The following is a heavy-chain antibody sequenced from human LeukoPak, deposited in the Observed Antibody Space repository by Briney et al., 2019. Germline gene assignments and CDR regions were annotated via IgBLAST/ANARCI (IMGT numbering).Heavy chain of an antibody. Sequence: GRSLRLSCAASGFTFSSYGIHWVRQAPGKGLEWVALISYDGSNKYYADSVKGRFTISRDNSKNTMYLLMNSLRAEDTAVYYCAKEDIGGGFGIDYWGQGTLVTVSS. V-gene: IGHV3-30*18. CDR3: AKEDIGGGFGIDY. D-gene: IGHD2-15*01. J-gene: IGHJ4*02. CDR2: ISYDGSNK. CDR1: GFTFSSYG.